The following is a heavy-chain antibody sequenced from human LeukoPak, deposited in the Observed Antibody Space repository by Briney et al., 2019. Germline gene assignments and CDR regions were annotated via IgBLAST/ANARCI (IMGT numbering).Heavy chain of an antibody. V-gene: IGHV1-46*01. CDR3: ARSKDNRGYDVRHLDY. Sequence: ASVKVSCKTAGFTFTGYYMHWVRQAPGQGLEWMGMINPNGGHTDYAQNFQGRVTMTRDMSTNTVYMELSSLRSDDTAVFYCARSKDNRGYDVRHLDYWGQGTLVTVSS. CDR1: GFTFTGYY. CDR2: INPNGGHT. J-gene: IGHJ4*02. D-gene: IGHD1-14*01.